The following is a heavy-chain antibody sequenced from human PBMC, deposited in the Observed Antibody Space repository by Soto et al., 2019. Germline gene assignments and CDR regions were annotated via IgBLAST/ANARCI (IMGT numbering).Heavy chain of an antibody. D-gene: IGHD1-26*01. CDR3: AKSGQNNWFDP. CDR1: GFTFSSYG. V-gene: IGHV3-30*18. J-gene: IGHJ5*02. Sequence: QVQLVESGGGVVQPGRSLRLSCAASGFTFSSYGMHWVRQAPGKGLEWEAVISYDGSNKYYADSVKGRFTISRDNSKNPLYLQMNSLRAEDTAVYYCAKSGQNNWFDPWGQGTLVTVSS. CDR2: ISYDGSNK.